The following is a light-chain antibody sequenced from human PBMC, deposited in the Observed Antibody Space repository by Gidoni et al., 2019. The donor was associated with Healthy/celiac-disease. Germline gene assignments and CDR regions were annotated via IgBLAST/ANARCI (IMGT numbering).Light chain of an antibody. CDR1: QSISSY. J-gene: IGKJ1*01. Sequence: IQMTNSPSSLSASLGDRVTIPCRPSQSISSYLNWYQQKPGKAPKLLIYAASSLQSGVPARFSGSGSGTDFTLTISSLQPEDFATYYCKQSYSTPRTFXQXTKVEIK. V-gene: IGKV1-39*01. CDR3: KQSYSTPRT. CDR2: AAS.